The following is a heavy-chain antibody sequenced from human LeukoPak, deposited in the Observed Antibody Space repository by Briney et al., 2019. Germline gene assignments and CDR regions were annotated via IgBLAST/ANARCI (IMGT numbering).Heavy chain of an antibody. Sequence: SETLSLTCTVSGHSISSGYYWGWIRQPPGKGLEWIGSIYHSGSTYYNPSLKSRVTTSVDTSKNQFSLKLSSVTAADTAVYYCARAPGYYYDSSGYPPLGYYYYMDVWGKGTTVTVSS. CDR1: GHSISSGYY. J-gene: IGHJ6*03. CDR2: IYHSGST. V-gene: IGHV4-38-2*02. CDR3: ARAPGYYYDSSGYPPLGYYYYMDV. D-gene: IGHD3-22*01.